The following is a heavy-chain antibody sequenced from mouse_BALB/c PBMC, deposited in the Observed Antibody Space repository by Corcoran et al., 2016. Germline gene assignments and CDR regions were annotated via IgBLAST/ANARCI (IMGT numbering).Heavy chain of an antibody. Sequence: LVKTGASVKISCKASGYSFTGYYMHWVKQSKGKSLEWIGYISCYNGAIRYNQKFKDKATFTVDTSSSTAYMQFNSLTSEDSAVYYCARGGDGYFFPFAYWGQGTLVTVSA. CDR3: ARGGDGYFFPFAY. CDR2: ISCYNGAI. CDR1: GYSFTGYY. D-gene: IGHD2-3*01. V-gene: IGHV1S34*01. J-gene: IGHJ3*01.